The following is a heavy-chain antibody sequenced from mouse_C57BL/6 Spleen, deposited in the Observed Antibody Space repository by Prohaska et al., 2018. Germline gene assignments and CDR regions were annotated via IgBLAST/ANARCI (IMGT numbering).Heavy chain of an antibody. Sequence: QIQFVQSGPELKKPGETVKISCKASVYTFTEYQMHWVKQAPGKGLKWMGWINTYSGEPTYADDFKGRFAFSLETSASTAYLQINNLKNEDTATYFCASAYGSKTWYFDVSVTGTTVTVSS. CDR1: VYTFTEYQ. CDR2: INTYSGEP. CDR3: ASAYGSKTWYFDV. D-gene: IGHD1-1*01. V-gene: IGHV9-2*01. J-gene: IGHJ1*03.